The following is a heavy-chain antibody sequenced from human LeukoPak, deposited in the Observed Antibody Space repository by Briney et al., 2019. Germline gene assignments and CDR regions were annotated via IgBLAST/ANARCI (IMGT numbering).Heavy chain of an antibody. CDR3: ARGGVVPAATKYNWFDP. D-gene: IGHD2-2*01. CDR1: GGSFSGYY. J-gene: IGHJ5*02. V-gene: IGHV4-34*01. CDR2: INHSGST. Sequence: SETLSLTCAVYGGSFSGYYWSWIRQPPGKGLEWIGEINHSGSTNYDPSLKSRVTISVDTSKNQFPLKLSSVTAADTAVYYCARGGVVPAATKYNWFDPWGQGTLVTVSS.